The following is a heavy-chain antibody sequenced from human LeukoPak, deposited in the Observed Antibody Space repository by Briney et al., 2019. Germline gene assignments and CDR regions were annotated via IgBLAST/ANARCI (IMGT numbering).Heavy chain of an antibody. Sequence: GGSLRLSCAASGFIFSSYGMPWVRQAPGKGLEWVAVISHDGSNKYYADSVKGRFTISRDKSKNTLYLQMNSLRAEDTAVYYCAKDQEMLTYYYYGMDVWGQGTTVTVSS. J-gene: IGHJ6*02. D-gene: IGHD3-16*01. CDR1: GFIFSSYG. CDR3: AKDQEMLTYYYYGMDV. CDR2: ISHDGSNK. V-gene: IGHV3-30*18.